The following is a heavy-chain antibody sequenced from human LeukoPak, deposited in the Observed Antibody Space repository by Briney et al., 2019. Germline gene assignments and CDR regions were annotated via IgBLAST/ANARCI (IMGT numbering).Heavy chain of an antibody. D-gene: IGHD2/OR15-2a*01. Sequence: GGSLRLSCSASGFTFSSYSMNWVRQAPGKGLEWISYISSSSSAIYYADSVKGRSTISRDNAKNSLYLQMNSLRDEDTAVYYCVRDHYYSFDYWGQGTLVTVSS. J-gene: IGHJ4*02. CDR1: GFTFSSYS. V-gene: IGHV3-48*02. CDR3: VRDHYYSFDY. CDR2: ISSSSSAI.